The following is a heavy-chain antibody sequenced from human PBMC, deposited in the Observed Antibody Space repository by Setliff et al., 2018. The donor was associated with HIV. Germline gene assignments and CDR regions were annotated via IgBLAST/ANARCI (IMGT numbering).Heavy chain of an antibody. CDR1: GYSISSGYY. D-gene: IGHD5-18*01. J-gene: IGHJ4*01. V-gene: IGHV4-38-2*01. CDR3: ARQTSYDRGYSYCFDE. Sequence: SETLSLTCAVSGYSISSGYYWGWIRQPPGKGLEWIGTIYLSGRSYYNPSLKSRVTVSVDTSTNHLSLRLTSVTAADTAVYYCARQTSYDRGYSYCFDEWGHGTLVTVSS. CDR2: IYLSGRS.